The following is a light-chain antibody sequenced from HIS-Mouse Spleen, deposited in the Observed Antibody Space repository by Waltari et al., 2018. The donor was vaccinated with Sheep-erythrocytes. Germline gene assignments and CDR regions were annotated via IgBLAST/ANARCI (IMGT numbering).Light chain of an antibody. J-gene: IGKJ4*01. CDR3: QQYYSFPLT. Sequence: AIWMTQYPSLLSASTGERVTTSCLMSQGISSYLVWYQQKPGKAPGLLIYAAATLQSGVPSRFSGSGSGTDFTLTISCLQSEDFATYYCQQYYSFPLTFGGGTKVEIK. V-gene: IGKV1D-8*02. CDR1: QGISSY. CDR2: AAA.